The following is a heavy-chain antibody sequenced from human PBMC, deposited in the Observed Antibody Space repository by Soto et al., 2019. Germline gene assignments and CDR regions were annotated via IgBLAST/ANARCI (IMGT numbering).Heavy chain of an antibody. CDR2: IIPILGIA. D-gene: IGHD2-15*01. CDR3: ARDLGSCSGGSCFTIDY. V-gene: IGHV1-69*04. CDR1: GGTFSSYP. Sequence: QVQLVQSGAEVKKPGSSVKVSCKASGGTFSSYPISWVRQAPGQGLEWMGRIIPILGIANYAQKFQGRVTITADKSTSTAYMELSSLRSEDTAVYYCARDLGSCSGGSCFTIDYWGQGTLVTVSS. J-gene: IGHJ4*02.